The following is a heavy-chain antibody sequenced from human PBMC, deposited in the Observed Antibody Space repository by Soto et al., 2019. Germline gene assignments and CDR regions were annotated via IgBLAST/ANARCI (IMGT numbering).Heavy chain of an antibody. D-gene: IGHD5-18*01. J-gene: IGHJ6*03. CDR2: INAGNGNT. CDR1: GYTFTSYA. CDR3: AACRIQLHHHYYYYMDV. Sequence: ASVKVSCKASGYTFTSYAMHWVRQAPGQRLEWMGWINAGNGNTKYSQKFQGRVTITRDTSASTAYMELSSLRSEDTAVYYCAACRIQLHHHYYYYMDVWGKGTTVTVSS. V-gene: IGHV1-3*01.